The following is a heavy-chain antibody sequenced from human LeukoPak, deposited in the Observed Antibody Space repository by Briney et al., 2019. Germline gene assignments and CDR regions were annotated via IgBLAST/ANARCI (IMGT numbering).Heavy chain of an antibody. CDR3: ASVDYYGSGNYYNDVDY. CDR2: ISSSSSYI. CDR1: GFTFSSYS. Sequence: PGGSVRLSCAASGFTFSSYSMNWVRQAPGKGLEWVSSISSSSSYISYADSVKGRFTISRDYAKNSLYLQMNSLRAEDTALYYCASVDYYGSGNYYNDVDYWGQGTLVTVSS. D-gene: IGHD3-10*01. J-gene: IGHJ4*02. V-gene: IGHV3-21*01.